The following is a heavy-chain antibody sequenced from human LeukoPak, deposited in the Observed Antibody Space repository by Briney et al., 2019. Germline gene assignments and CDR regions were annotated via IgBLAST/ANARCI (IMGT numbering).Heavy chain of an antibody. CDR1: GYSISSGYY. CDR2: IYHSGST. D-gene: IGHD3-22*01. V-gene: IGHV4-38-2*02. J-gene: IGHJ3*02. CDR3: AKSNGYGLIDI. Sequence: SETLSLTCTVSGYSISSGYYWGWIRQPPGKGLEWIGSIYHSGSTYYNPSLKSRVTISVDTSRNQFPLKLNSVTAADTAVYYCAKSNGYGLIDIWGQGTMVTVSS.